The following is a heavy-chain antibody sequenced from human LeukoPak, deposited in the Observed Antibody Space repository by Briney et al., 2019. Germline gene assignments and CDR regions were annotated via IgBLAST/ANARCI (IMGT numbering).Heavy chain of an antibody. CDR3: TRQGCGGDCYPDY. CDR2: VSYSGRA. CDR1: GDSISTTPYY. J-gene: IGHJ4*02. Sequence: SETLSLTCTVSGDSISTTPYYWGWIRQPPGKGLEWIGSVSYSGRAFYNPSLKSRVTISVDTSKNQFSLRLTFVTDADTALYYCTRQGCGGDCYPDYWGQGTLVTVSS. V-gene: IGHV4-39*01. D-gene: IGHD2-21*02.